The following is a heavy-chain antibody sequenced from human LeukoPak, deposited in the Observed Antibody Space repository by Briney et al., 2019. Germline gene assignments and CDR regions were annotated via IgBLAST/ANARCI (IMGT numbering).Heavy chain of an antibody. V-gene: IGHV4-4*07. CDR1: GGSISSYY. CDR2: IYTSGST. D-gene: IGHD1-26*01. J-gene: IGHJ4*02. CDR3: ARGIVGATKAHYFDY. Sequence: KTSETLSLTCTVAGGSISSYYWSWIRQPAGKGLEWIGRIYTSGSTNYNPSLKSRVTMSVDTSTNQFSLKLSSVTAADTAVYYCARGIVGATKAHYFDYWGQGTLVTVSS.